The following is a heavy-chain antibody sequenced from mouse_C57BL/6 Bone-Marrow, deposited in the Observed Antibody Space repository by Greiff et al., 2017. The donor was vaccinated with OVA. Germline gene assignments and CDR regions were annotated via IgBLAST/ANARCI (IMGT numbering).Heavy chain of an antibody. CDR3: ARGGAYYSNYEAWFAY. CDR1: SFAFMASA. D-gene: IGHD2-5*01. Sequence: LQQSGAELVRPGSSVKLSCKDSSFAFMASAMHWVKQRPGHGLEWIGSFTMYSDATEYSENFKGKATLTANTSSSTAYMELSSLTSEDSAVYYCARGGAYYSNYEAWFAYWGQGTLVTVSA. J-gene: IGHJ3*01. V-gene: IGHV1-49*01. CDR2: FTMYSDAT.